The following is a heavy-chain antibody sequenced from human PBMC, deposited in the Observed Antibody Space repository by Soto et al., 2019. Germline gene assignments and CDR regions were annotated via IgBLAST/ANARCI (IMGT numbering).Heavy chain of an antibody. D-gene: IGHD3-22*01. CDR2: IYSGGST. Sequence: GGSLRLSCAASGFTVSSHYMSWVRQAPGKGLEWVSVIYSGGSTYYADSVKGRFTISRDNSKNTLYLQMNSLRAEDTAVYYCARVKGYYDSSGYYTNWFDPWGQGTLVTAPQ. V-gene: IGHV3-53*01. J-gene: IGHJ5*02. CDR3: ARVKGYYDSSGYYTNWFDP. CDR1: GFTVSSHY.